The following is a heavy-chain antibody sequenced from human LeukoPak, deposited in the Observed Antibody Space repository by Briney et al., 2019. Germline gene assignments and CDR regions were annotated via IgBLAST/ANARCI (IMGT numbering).Heavy chain of an antibody. CDR1: GGSISIYY. V-gene: IGHV4-59*12. CDR3: ARGKWQSVIDY. J-gene: IGHJ4*02. Sequence: SETLSLTCTVSGGSISIYYWSWIRQPPGKGLEWIGYIYNSGSTYYNPSLKSRVTISVDTSKNQFSLRLSSVTAADTAVYYCARGKWQSVIDYWGQGTLVTVSS. D-gene: IGHD5-12*01. CDR2: IYNSGST.